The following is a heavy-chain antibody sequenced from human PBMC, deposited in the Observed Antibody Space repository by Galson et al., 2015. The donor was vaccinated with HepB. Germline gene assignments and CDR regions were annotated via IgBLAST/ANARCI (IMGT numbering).Heavy chain of an antibody. Sequence: SVKVSCKASGGTFSSYTISWVRQAPGQGLEWMGRIIPILGIANYAQKFQGRVTITADKSTSTAYMELSSLRSEDTAVYYCAYSSSWQHEQYYFDYWGQGTLVTVSS. J-gene: IGHJ4*02. D-gene: IGHD6-13*01. CDR1: GGTFSSYT. V-gene: IGHV1-69*02. CDR3: AYSSSWQHEQYYFDY. CDR2: IIPILGIA.